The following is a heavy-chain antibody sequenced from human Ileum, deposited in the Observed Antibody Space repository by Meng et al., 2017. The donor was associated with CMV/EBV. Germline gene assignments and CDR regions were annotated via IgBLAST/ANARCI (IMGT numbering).Heavy chain of an antibody. J-gene: IGHJ4*02. V-gene: IGHV4-30-4*01. Sequence: QLRLPGSAPGSVKPSQTLSLTCTFSGGSISSGDYYWSWIRQPPGKGLEWIGYIYYSGSTYYNPSLKSRVTISADTSKNQFSLKLNSVTAADTAVYYCASGSPQLGYVWGQGTLVTVSS. CDR2: IYYSGST. CDR3: ASGSPQLGYV. CDR1: GGSISSGDYY. D-gene: IGHD1-1*01.